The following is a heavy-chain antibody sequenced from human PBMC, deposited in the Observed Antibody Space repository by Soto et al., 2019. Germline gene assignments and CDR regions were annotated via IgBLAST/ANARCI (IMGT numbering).Heavy chain of an antibody. CDR2: IYYSGST. V-gene: IGHV4-39*01. CDR1: GGSISSSSYY. D-gene: IGHD4-4*01. Sequence: SETLSLTCTVSGGSISSSSYYWGWFRQPPGKGLEWIGSIYYSGSTYYNPSLKSRVTISVDTSKNQFSLKLSSVTAADTAVYYSASGFTSNYGTYLDYWGQG. CDR3: ASGFTSNYGTYLDY. J-gene: IGHJ4*02.